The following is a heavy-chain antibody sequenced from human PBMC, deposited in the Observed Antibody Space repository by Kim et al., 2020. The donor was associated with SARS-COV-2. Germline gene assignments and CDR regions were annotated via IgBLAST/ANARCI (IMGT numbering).Heavy chain of an antibody. CDR2: ISSSSSYI. CDR1: GFTFSSYS. J-gene: IGHJ4*02. Sequence: GGSLRLSCAASGFTFSSYSMNWVRQAPGKGLEWVSSISSSSSYIYYADSVKGRFTISRDNAKNSLYLQMNSLRAEDTALYYCARGGAVSGYDSGYFDYWGQGTLVTVSS. V-gene: IGHV3-21*01. CDR3: ARGGAVSGYDSGYFDY. D-gene: IGHD5-12*01.